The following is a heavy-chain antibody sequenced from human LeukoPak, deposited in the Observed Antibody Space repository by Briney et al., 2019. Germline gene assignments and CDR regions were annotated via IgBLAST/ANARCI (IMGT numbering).Heavy chain of an antibody. CDR3: ATGGEYSSSWYNFDY. CDR2: FDPEDGET. V-gene: IGHV1-24*01. CDR1: GYTLTELS. J-gene: IGHJ4*02. Sequence: ASVKVSCKVSGYTLTELSMHWVRQAPGKGLEWMGGFDPEDGETIYAQKFQGRVTMTEDTSTDTAYMELSSLRSEDTAVYYCATGGEYSSSWYNFDYWGQGTLVTVSS. D-gene: IGHD6-13*01.